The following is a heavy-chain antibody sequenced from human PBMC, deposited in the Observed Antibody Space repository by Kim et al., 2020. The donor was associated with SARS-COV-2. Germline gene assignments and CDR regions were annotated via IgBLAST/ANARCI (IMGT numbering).Heavy chain of an antibody. V-gene: IGHV3-23*01. CDR1: GFTFKNYA. CDR2: MTSRTAGTAGT. Sequence: GGSLRLSCAASGFTFKNYAMTWVRRAPGKGLEWVSTMTSRTAGTAGTFYADSVKGISTITRDDSKNTLNLQMNSLRVEDTDVYYCSYLRGVYWGPGTLVTVSS. J-gene: IGHJ4*01. CDR3: SYLRGVY. D-gene: IGHD3-10*01.